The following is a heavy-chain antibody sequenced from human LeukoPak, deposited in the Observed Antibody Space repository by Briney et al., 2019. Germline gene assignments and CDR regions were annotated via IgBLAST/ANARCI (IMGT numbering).Heavy chain of an antibody. CDR3: ARGLIGSSWYYCVY. CDR2: ISAITGST. V-gene: IGHV1-18*01. J-gene: IGHJ4*02. Sequence: ASVTVSCKASGYTFINYGISWVRQAPGEGLEWMGWISAITGSTNYAQKLQGRVILTTDTSTRTAYMELRSLRSDDTAVYYCARGLIGSSWYYCVYWGQGTLVTVSS. D-gene: IGHD6-13*01. CDR1: GYTFINYG.